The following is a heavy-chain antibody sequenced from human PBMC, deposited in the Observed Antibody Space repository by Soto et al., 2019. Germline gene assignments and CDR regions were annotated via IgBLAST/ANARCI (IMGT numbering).Heavy chain of an antibody. CDR2: IWYDGSNK. J-gene: IGHJ1*01. CDR1: GFTFSSYV. Sequence: PGGSLRLSCGASGFTFSSYVMHWVRQAPGKGLEWVALIWYDGSNKYYADSVKGRFTISRDNSKNTLYLQMNSLRAEDTAVYYCARDYDFQHWGQGTLVTVSS. V-gene: IGHV3-30*02. D-gene: IGHD3-16*01. CDR3: ARDYDFQH.